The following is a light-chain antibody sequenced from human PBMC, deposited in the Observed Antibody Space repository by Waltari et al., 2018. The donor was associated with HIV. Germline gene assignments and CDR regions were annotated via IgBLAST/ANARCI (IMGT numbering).Light chain of an antibody. CDR1: QGISSW. V-gene: IGKV1-12*01. CDR2: AAS. J-gene: IGKJ5*01. Sequence: DIQMTQSPSSVSASVGDTVTITCRASQGISSWLAWYQQKPGKAPELLVYAASTLQSGVPSRFSGSRSGTDFTLTISNLQPEDFATYSCQQAHSFPFTFGQGTRLEIK. CDR3: QQAHSFPFT.